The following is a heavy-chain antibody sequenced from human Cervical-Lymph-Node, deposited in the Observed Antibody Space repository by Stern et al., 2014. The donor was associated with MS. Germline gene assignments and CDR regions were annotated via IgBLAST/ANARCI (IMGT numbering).Heavy chain of an antibody. CDR3: AISGWYLGADYYYGMDV. CDR2: ISAYNGNT. J-gene: IGHJ6*02. CDR1: GYTFTSYG. D-gene: IGHD6-19*01. V-gene: IGHV1-18*04. Sequence: QVQLVQSGAEVKKPGASVKVSCKASGYTFTSYGISWVRQAPGQGLEWMGWISAYNGNTNYAQKLQGRVTMTTDTSTSTAYMELRSLRSDDTAVYYCAISGWYLGADYYYGMDVWGQGTTVTVSS.